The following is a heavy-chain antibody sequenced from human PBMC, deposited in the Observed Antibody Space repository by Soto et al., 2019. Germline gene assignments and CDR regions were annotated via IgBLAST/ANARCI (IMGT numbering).Heavy chain of an antibody. CDR2: IKSKTDGGTT. D-gene: IGHD1-1*01. V-gene: IGHV3-15*01. CDR1: GFTFSNAW. J-gene: IGHJ4*02. Sequence: GGSLRLSCAASGFTFSNAWMSWVRQAPGKGLEWVGRIKSKTDGGTTDYAAPVKGRFTISRDDSKNTLYLQMNSLKTEDTAVYYCTTDLWYRGNPYYWGQGTLVTVSS. CDR3: TTDLWYRGNPYY.